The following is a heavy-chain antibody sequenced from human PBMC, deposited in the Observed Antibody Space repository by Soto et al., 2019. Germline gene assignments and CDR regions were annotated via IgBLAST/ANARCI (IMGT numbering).Heavy chain of an antibody. V-gene: IGHV3-74*01. Sequence: PGGSLRLSCAASGFTFGDYWMHWVRQAPGKGLEWVSRMNSDGSEINYADSVKGRFIVSRDNAKSTLHLRMTSLRAEDTAVYYCATAEVDYWGPGVLVTVSS. CDR3: ATAEVDY. CDR2: MNSDGSEI. J-gene: IGHJ4*02. CDR1: GFTFGDYW.